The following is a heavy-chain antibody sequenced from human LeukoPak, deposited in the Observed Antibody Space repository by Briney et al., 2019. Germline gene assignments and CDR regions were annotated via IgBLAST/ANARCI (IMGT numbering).Heavy chain of an antibody. V-gene: IGHV3-23*01. D-gene: IGHD6-13*01. J-gene: IGHJ5*02. CDR2: ISGSGGST. Sequence: GGSLRLSCAASGFTFSSYAMSWVRQAPGKGLEWVSAISGSGGSTYYADSVKGRFTISRDNSKNTMYLQMNSLRAEDTAVYYCAKPGSSSWYRTRFDPWGQGTLVTVSS. CDR1: GFTFSSYA. CDR3: AKPGSSSWYRTRFDP.